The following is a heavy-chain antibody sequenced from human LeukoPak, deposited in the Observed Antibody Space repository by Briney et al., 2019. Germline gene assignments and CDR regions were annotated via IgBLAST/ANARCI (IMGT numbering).Heavy chain of an antibody. CDR3: PRGVVVPAGSIIPGDY. V-gene: IGHV3-30-3*01. Sequence: GGSLSLSCAASVFTFSSYAMHGVRPAPGKGLEGVAVISYDGGNKYYAYAVKGGFTNYRDSSKNKLYLQINRQRAGDTPVYYFPRGVVVPAGSIIPGDYWGQGTLVTVSS. D-gene: IGHD2-2*01. CDR2: ISYDGGNK. CDR1: VFTFSSYA. J-gene: IGHJ4*02.